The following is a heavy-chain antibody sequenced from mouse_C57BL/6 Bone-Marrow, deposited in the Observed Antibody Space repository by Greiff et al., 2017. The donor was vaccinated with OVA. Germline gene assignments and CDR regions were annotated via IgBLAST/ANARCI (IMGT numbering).Heavy chain of an antibody. CDR1: GFTFSDYG. CDR2: ISSGSSTI. V-gene: IGHV5-17*01. D-gene: IGHD2-3*01. J-gene: IGHJ3*01. Sequence: EVKLEESGGGLVKPGGSLKLSCAASGFTFSDYGMHWVRQAPEKGLEWVAYISSGSSTIYYADTVKGRFTISRDNAKNTLFLQMTSLRSEDTAMYYCARPFYDGYYRFWFAYWGQGTLVTVSA. CDR3: ARPFYDGYYRFWFAY.